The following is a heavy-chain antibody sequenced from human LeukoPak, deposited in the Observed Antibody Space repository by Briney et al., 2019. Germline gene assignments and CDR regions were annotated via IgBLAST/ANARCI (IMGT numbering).Heavy chain of an antibody. D-gene: IGHD3-10*01. CDR3: ARRGSLDI. J-gene: IGHJ4*02. V-gene: IGHV3-7*01. Sequence: GGSLRLSCVVSEFSFSNFWMSWVRRVPGKGLECVANIKDDGSAKYYVDSVRGRFTVSRDNARNSLYLQMNNLRVEDTAVYYCARRGSLDIWGQGTLVTVSS. CDR1: EFSFSNFW. CDR2: IKDDGSAK.